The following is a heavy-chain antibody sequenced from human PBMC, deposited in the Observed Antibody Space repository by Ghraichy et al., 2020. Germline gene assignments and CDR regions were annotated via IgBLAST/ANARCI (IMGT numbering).Heavy chain of an antibody. CDR3: ARKGYYYDSSGYLDY. D-gene: IGHD3-22*01. V-gene: IGHV1-69*13. Sequence: SVKVSCKASGGTFSSYAISWVRQAPGQGLEWMGGIIPIFGTANYAQKFQGRVTITADESTSTAYMELSSLRSEDTAVYYCARKGYYYDSSGYLDYWGQGTLVTVSS. CDR1: GGTFSSYA. J-gene: IGHJ4*02. CDR2: IIPIFGTA.